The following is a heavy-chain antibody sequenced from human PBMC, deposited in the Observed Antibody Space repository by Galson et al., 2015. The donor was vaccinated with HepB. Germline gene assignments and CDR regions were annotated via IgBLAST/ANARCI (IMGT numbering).Heavy chain of an antibody. CDR1: GFTFSSYW. CDR3: ARARGGDYDFWSGLGGDFDY. J-gene: IGHJ4*02. D-gene: IGHD3-3*01. Sequence: SLRLSCAASGFTFSSYWMSWVRQAPGKGLEWVANIKQDGSEKYYVDSVKGRFTISRDNAKNSLYLQMNSLRAEDTAVYYCARARGGDYDFWSGLGGDFDYWGQGTLVTASS. CDR2: IKQDGSEK. V-gene: IGHV3-7*01.